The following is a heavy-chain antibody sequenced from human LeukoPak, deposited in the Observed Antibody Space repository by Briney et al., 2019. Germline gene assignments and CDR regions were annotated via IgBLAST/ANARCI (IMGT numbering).Heavy chain of an antibody. V-gene: IGHV4-4*07. CDR1: GGSISSYY. CDR3: ARRGDA. CDR2: IYASGST. Sequence: SETLSLTCTVSGGSISSYYWSWIRQPAGKGLEWIGRIYASGSTDYNPSLKSRVTISVDTSKNQFSLKLGSVTAADTAVYYCARRGDAWGQGTLVTVSS. D-gene: IGHD3-16*01. J-gene: IGHJ5*02.